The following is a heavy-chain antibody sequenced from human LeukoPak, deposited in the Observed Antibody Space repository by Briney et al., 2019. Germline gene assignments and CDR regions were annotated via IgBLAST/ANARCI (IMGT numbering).Heavy chain of an antibody. Sequence: GGSLRLSCAASGFTFSSYSMNWVRQAPGKGLEWVSSISSSSSYIYYADSVKGRFTISRDNAKNSLYLQMNSLRAEDTAVYYCATLVVVADRDWFDPWGQGTLVTVSS. V-gene: IGHV3-21*01. CDR1: GFTFSSYS. CDR3: ATLVVVADRDWFDP. D-gene: IGHD2-15*01. CDR2: ISSSSSYI. J-gene: IGHJ5*02.